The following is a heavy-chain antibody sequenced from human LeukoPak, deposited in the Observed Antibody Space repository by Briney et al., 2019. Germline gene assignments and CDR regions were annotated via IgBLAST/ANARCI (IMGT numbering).Heavy chain of an antibody. J-gene: IGHJ6*02. D-gene: IGHD4-17*01. CDR2: IKEDGSEK. CDR1: GFNFGEFW. CDR3: AERSYGDYYYGMDV. V-gene: IGHV3-7*03. Sequence: GGSLRLSCAASGFNFGEFWMAWVRQTPGKGLEWVADIKEDGSEKFYVDSVKGRFTISRGEPKNTLYLQMNSLRVEDTAVYYCAERSYGDYYYGMDVWGQGTTVTVSS.